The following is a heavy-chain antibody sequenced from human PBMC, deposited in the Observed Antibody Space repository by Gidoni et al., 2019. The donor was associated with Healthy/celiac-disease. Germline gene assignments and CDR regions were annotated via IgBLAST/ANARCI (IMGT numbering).Heavy chain of an antibody. CDR3: AKDRISYYGDHVGNWFDP. D-gene: IGHD4-17*01. Sequence: EVQLLESGGGLVQPGGSLRLSCAASGFTFSSYAMSWVRQAPGRGLEWVSAISGSGGSTYYADSVKGRFTISRDNSKNTLYLQMNSLRAEDTAVYYCAKDRISYYGDHVGNWFDPWGQGTLVTVSS. V-gene: IGHV3-23*01. CDR2: ISGSGGST. CDR1: GFTFSSYA. J-gene: IGHJ5*02.